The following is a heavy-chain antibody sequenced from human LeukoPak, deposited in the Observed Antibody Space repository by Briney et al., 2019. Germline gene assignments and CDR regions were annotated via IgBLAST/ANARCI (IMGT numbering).Heavy chain of an antibody. J-gene: IGHJ4*02. CDR2: INGDGIIT. D-gene: IGHD5-12*01. Sequence: GGSLRLSCAASGFTFSSYWMHWVRQAPGKGLMWVSRINGDGIITNYADSVKGRFTISRDNAKNTLYLQMNSLRAEDTAVYYCARVRATFSPHFDNWGQGTLVTVSS. CDR1: GFTFSSYW. CDR3: ARVRATFSPHFDN. V-gene: IGHV3-74*01.